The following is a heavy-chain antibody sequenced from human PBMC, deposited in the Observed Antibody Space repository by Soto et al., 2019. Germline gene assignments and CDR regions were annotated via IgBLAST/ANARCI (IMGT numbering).Heavy chain of an antibody. J-gene: IGHJ5*02. CDR2: IIPIIGII. CDR3: AGDPDSHYNDSHASSYP. CDR1: GGTFSTYT. V-gene: IGHV1-69*08. D-gene: IGHD3-22*01. Sequence: QVQLVQSGAEVKKPGSSVKVSCKASGGTFSTYTITWVRQAPGQGLEWMGRIIPIIGIINYAQKFQGRVTITADXXXGXSYRELTRLRSDDTAVYYCAGDPDSHYNDSHASSYPWGQGTLVTVSS.